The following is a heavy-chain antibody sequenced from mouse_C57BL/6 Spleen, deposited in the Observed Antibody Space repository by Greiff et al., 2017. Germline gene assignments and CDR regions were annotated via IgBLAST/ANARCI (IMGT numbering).Heavy chain of an antibody. Sequence: EVQGVESGGGLVKPGGSLKLSCAASGFTFSSYALSWVRQTPEKRLAWVATISDGGSYTYYPDNVKGRFTISRDNAKNNRYLQMIHLKSEDTAMYYCARDSNYEAYWGQGTLVTVSA. V-gene: IGHV5-4*01. CDR1: GFTFSSYA. J-gene: IGHJ3*01. CDR3: ARDSNYEAY. D-gene: IGHD2-5*01. CDR2: ISDGGSYT.